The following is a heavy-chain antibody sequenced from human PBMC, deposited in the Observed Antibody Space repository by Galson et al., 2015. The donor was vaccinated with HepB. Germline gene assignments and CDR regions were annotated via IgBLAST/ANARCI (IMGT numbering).Heavy chain of an antibody. CDR3: AREGADYGGNSNY. V-gene: IGHV1-69*01. Sequence: SCQASGGTFSSYAISWVRQAPGQGLEWMGGIIPIFGTANYAQKFQGRVTITADESTSTAYMELSSLRSEDTAVYYCAREGADYGGNSNYWGQGTLVTVSS. CDR1: GGTFSSYA. D-gene: IGHD4-23*01. J-gene: IGHJ4*02. CDR2: IIPIFGTA.